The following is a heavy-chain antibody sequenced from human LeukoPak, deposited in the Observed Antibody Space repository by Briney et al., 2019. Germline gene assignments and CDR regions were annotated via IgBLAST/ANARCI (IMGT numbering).Heavy chain of an antibody. D-gene: IGHD4-17*01. CDR1: GGTFSSYG. Sequence: GSSVKVSCKASGGTFSSYGISWVRQAPGQGLEWMGWISAYNGNTNYAQKLQGRVTMTTDTSTSTAYMELRSLRSDDTAVYYCARRYGDYVHDYWGQGTLVTVSS. V-gene: IGHV1-18*01. J-gene: IGHJ4*02. CDR2: ISAYNGNT. CDR3: ARRYGDYVHDY.